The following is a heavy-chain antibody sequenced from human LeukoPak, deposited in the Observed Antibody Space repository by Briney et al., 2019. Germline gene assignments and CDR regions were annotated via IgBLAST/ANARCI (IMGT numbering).Heavy chain of an antibody. V-gene: IGHV1-69*06. D-gene: IGHD2-2*01. J-gene: IGHJ4*02. CDR1: GGTFSSYA. CDR2: IIPIFGTA. Sequence: ASVKVSCKASGGTFSSYAISWVRQAPGQGLEWMGGIIPIFGTANYAQKFQGRVTITADKSTSTAYMELSSLRSDDTAVYYCARDRAEYCSSTSCHPIDYWGQGTLVTVSS. CDR3: ARDRAEYCSSTSCHPIDY.